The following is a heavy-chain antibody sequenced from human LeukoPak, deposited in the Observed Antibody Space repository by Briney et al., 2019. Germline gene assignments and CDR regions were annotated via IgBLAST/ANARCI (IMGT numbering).Heavy chain of an antibody. V-gene: IGHV4-39*07. CDR1: GGSISSSSYY. D-gene: IGHD4-17*01. CDR3: ARAKTTTFYYFDY. CDR2: INRSGST. J-gene: IGHJ4*02. Sequence: SETLSLTCTVSGGSISSSSYYWGWIRQPPGKGLEWIGEINRSGSTNYNPSLKSRVTISVDTSKNQFSLKLSSVTAADTAVYYCARAKTTTFYYFDYWGQGTLVTVSS.